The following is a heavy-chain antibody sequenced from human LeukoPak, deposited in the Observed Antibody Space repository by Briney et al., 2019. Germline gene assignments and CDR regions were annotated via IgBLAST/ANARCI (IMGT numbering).Heavy chain of an antibody. D-gene: IGHD3-16*01. CDR2: MKEDGTEE. Sequence: PGGSLRLSCAASGFTFKYYWMAWVRQAPGKGLEWVAHMKEDGTEEYYVDSVKGRFTIFRDDAKSSLFLQMNSLTAEDTALYYCVRGGWGLDYWGQGTLVTVSS. CDR1: GFTFKYYW. CDR3: VRGGWGLDY. J-gene: IGHJ4*02. V-gene: IGHV3-7*01.